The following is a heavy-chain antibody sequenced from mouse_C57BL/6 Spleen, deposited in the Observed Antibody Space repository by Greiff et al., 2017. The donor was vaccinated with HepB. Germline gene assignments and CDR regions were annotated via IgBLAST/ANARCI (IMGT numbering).Heavy chain of an antibody. V-gene: IGHV1-55*01. D-gene: IGHD2-4*01. CDR1: GYTFTSYW. Sequence: QVQLQQPGAELVKPGASVKMSCKASGYTFTSYWITWVKQRPGRGLEWIGDIYPGSGSTNYNEKFKSKATLTVDTSSSTAYMQLSSLTSEESAVYYCARYDYDGYWFAYWGQGTLVTVSA. CDR3: ARYDYDGYWFAY. J-gene: IGHJ3*01. CDR2: IYPGSGST.